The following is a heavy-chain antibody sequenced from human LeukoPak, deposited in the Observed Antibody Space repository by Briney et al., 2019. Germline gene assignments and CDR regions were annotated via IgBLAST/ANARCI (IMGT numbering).Heavy chain of an antibody. CDR1: GYTFTGYY. Sequence: GASVKVSCKASGYTFTGYYMHWVRQAPGQGLEWMGWINPNSGGTNYAQKFQGWVTMTRDTSISTAYMELSRLRSDDTAVYYCAREAVAGTIWFDPWGQGTLVTVSS. V-gene: IGHV1-2*04. CDR3: AREAVAGTIWFDP. CDR2: INPNSGGT. D-gene: IGHD6-19*01. J-gene: IGHJ5*02.